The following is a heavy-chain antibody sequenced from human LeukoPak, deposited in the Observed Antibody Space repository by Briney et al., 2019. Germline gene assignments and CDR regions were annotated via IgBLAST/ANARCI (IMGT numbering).Heavy chain of an antibody. J-gene: IGHJ3*02. V-gene: IGHV5-10-1*01. CDR1: GYSFTSYW. CDR2: IDPSDSYT. Sequence: GESLRISCEGSGYSFTSYWISWVRQMPGKGLEWMGGIDPSDSYTNYSPSVQGHVTISADKSISTAYVQWSSLKAPDTAMYYCARRGAAGGQNDLFDIWGQGTMVTVSS. D-gene: IGHD6-25*01. CDR3: ARRGAAGGQNDLFDI.